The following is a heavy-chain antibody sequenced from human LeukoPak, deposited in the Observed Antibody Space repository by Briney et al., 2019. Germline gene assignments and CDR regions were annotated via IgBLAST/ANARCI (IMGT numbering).Heavy chain of an antibody. CDR2: ISSSSSYI. V-gene: IGHV3-21*01. D-gene: IGHD5-18*01. CDR3: ARDTPLGYSYGTYFGY. Sequence: KPGGSLRLSCAASGFTFSSYSMNWVRQAPGKGLEWVSSISSSSSYIYYADSVKGRFTISRDNAKNSLYLQMNSLRAEDTAVYYCARDTPLGYSYGTYFGYWGQGTLVTVSS. J-gene: IGHJ4*02. CDR1: GFTFSSYS.